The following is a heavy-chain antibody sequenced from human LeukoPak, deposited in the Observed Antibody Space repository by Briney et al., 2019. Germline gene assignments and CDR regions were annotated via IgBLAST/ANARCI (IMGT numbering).Heavy chain of an antibody. V-gene: IGHV1-24*01. J-gene: IGHJ4*02. Sequence: ASVKVSCKVSGYTLTELSMHWVRQAPGKGFEWMGGFDPEDGETIYAQKFQGRVTMTEDTSTDTAYMELSSLRSEDTAVYYCATVSCSGGSCYYDYWGQGTLVTVSS. CDR1: GYTLTELS. CDR2: FDPEDGET. CDR3: ATVSCSGGSCYYDY. D-gene: IGHD2-15*01.